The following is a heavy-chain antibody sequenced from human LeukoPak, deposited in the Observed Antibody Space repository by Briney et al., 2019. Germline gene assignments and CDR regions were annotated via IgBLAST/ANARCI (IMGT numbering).Heavy chain of an antibody. Sequence: SQTISLTGAISGDSVSSNSAAWNWTRQSPSRGLEWLGRTYYRSKWYNDYAVSVKSRITINPDTSKNQFSLQLNSVTPEDTAVYYCARGSRRVMDVWGKGTTVTVSS. CDR2: TYYRSKWYN. CDR1: GDSVSSNSAA. D-gene: IGHD2/OR15-2a*01. CDR3: ARGSRRVMDV. V-gene: IGHV6-1*01. J-gene: IGHJ6*03.